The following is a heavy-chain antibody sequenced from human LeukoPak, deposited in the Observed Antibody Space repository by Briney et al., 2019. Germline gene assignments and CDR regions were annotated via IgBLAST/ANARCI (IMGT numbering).Heavy chain of an antibody. Sequence: SETLSLTCTVSGGSISSYYGSWMRQPPGKGREGRGYIYYSGSTNYNPSLKSRVTISVDTSKNQFSLKVSSVTAADTAVYYCARGDCSSTICYSPMDVWGKGTTVTVSS. V-gene: IGHV4-59*08. CDR1: GGSISSYY. CDR2: IYYSGST. D-gene: IGHD2-2*01. J-gene: IGHJ6*03. CDR3: ARGDCSSTICYSPMDV.